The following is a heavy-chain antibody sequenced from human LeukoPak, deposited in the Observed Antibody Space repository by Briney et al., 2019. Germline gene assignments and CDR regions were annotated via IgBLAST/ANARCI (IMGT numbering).Heavy chain of an antibody. CDR2: ITYDGSNK. Sequence: GGSLRLSCAASGFSFSSHGMHWVRQAPGKGLEWVAFITYDGSNKFYADSVKGRFTISRDNSKNTVFLQMDSLRAEDTAVYYCEKGLYSFDSSGYPTWGQGNLVTVSS. D-gene: IGHD3-22*01. CDR1: GFSFSSHG. V-gene: IGHV3-30*02. J-gene: IGHJ5*02. CDR3: EKGLYSFDSSGYPT.